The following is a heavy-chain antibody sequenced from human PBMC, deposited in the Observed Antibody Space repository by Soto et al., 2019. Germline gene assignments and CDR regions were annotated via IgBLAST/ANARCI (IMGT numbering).Heavy chain of an antibody. V-gene: IGHV3-30*18. Sequence: GGSLSLSCAASGFTFSSYGMHWVRQAPGKGLEWVAVISYDGSNKYYADSVKGRFTISRDNSKNTLYLQMNSLRAEDTAVYYCAKDLWGSGSPFDYWGQGTLVTVSS. CDR2: ISYDGSNK. J-gene: IGHJ4*02. CDR1: GFTFSSYG. CDR3: AKDLWGSGSPFDY. D-gene: IGHD3-16*01.